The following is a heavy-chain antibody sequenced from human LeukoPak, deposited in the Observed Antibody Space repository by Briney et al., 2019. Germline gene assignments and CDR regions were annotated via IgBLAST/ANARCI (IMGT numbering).Heavy chain of an antibody. Sequence: GGSLRLSCAASGFTFSSYAMTWVRQAPGKGLEWVAVISYDGSNKYYADSVKGRFTISRDNSKNTLYLQMNSLRAEDTAVYYCAKDSTLGYSYGHLDYWGQGTLVTVSS. V-gene: IGHV3-30*04. CDR2: ISYDGSNK. CDR1: GFTFSSYA. D-gene: IGHD5-18*01. J-gene: IGHJ4*02. CDR3: AKDSTLGYSYGHLDY.